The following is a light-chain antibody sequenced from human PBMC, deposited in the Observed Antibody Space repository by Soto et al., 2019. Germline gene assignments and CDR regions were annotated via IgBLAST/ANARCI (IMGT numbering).Light chain of an antibody. CDR3: QSYDSSLSVV. V-gene: IGLV1-40*01. CDR2: GNS. J-gene: IGLJ2*01. CDR1: SSNIGAGYD. Sequence: QSVLTQPPSVSGAPGQRVTISCTGSSSNIGAGYDVHWYQQLPGTAPKLLIYGNSNRPSGVPDRFSGSKSGTSASLAITGLQAEDEADNYCQSYDSSLSVVFGGGIKVTVL.